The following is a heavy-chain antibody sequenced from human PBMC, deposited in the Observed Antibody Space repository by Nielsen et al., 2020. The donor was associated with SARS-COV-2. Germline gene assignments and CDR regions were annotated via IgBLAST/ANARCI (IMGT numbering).Heavy chain of an antibody. D-gene: IGHD2-2*01. CDR1: GYTFTGYY. CDR2: INPNSGGT. J-gene: IGHJ4*02. V-gene: IGHV1-2*06. CDR3: ARVAEYTPYQLLWSGYYFDY. Sequence: ASVKVSCKASGYTFTGYYMHWVRQAPGQGLEWMGRINPNSGGTNYAQKFQGRVTMTRDTSISTAYMELSRLRSDDTAVYYCARVAEYTPYQLLWSGYYFDYWGQGTLVTVSS.